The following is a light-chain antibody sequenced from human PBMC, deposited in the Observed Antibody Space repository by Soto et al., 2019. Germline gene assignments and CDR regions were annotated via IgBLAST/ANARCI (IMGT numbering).Light chain of an antibody. CDR2: DVS. J-gene: IGLJ1*01. Sequence: QSALTQPASVSGSTGQSITISCTGTSSDVGSYKYVSWYQQHPGKAPKLMIYDVSNRPSGVSNRFSGSKSGNTASLTISGLRAEDEADYYCNSYTTSSTLVFGTGTKVTVL. V-gene: IGLV2-14*03. CDR3: NSYTTSSTLV. CDR1: SSDVGSYKY.